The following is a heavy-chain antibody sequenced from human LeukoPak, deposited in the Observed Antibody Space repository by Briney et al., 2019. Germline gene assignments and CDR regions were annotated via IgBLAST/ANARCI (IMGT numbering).Heavy chain of an antibody. J-gene: IGHJ4*02. Sequence: SETLSLTCAVYGGSFSGYYWSWIRQPPGKGLEWIGEINHSGSTNYNPSLKSRVTISVDKSKNQFSLKLSSVTAADTAVYYCASGIAVAGPPFFDYWGQGTLVTVSS. D-gene: IGHD6-19*01. CDR2: INHSGST. CDR1: GGSFSGYY. CDR3: ASGIAVAGPPFFDY. V-gene: IGHV4-34*01.